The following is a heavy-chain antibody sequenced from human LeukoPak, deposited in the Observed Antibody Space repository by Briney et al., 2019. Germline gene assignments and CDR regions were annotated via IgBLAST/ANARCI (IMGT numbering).Heavy chain of an antibody. CDR2: ISFDGSDN. V-gene: IGHV3-30*18. D-gene: IGHD2-8*01. J-gene: IGHJ6*04. Sequence: GRSLGLSCVASGFTFSTYAMHWVRQAPGKGLEWVAIISFDGSDNYYADSVKGRFTISRDNFKNTLYLQMHTLRAEDSAVYYCAKELGATSTLVEPTNVLRLAHYFYGMDVWGKGTTVTVSS. CDR1: GFTFSTYA. CDR3: AKELGATSTLVEPTNVLRLAHYFYGMDV.